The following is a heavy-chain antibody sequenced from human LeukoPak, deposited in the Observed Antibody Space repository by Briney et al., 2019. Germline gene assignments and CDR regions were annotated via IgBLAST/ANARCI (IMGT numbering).Heavy chain of an antibody. J-gene: IGHJ5*02. CDR3: ARSSLHIVLALGSWFDP. CDR1: GYTFTSYA. CDR2: INTNTGNP. D-gene: IGHD5-12*01. V-gene: IGHV7-4-1*02. Sequence: GASVKVSCKASGYTFTSYAMNWVRQAPGQGLEWMGWINTNTGNPTYAQGFTGRFVFSLDTSVSTAYLQISSLKAEDTAVYYCARSSLHIVLALGSWFDPWGQGTLVTVSS.